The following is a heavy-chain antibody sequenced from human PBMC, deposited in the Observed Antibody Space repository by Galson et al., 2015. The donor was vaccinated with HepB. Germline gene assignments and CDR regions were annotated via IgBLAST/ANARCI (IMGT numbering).Heavy chain of an antibody. CDR3: ARDIILGRGSYYY. J-gene: IGHJ4*02. Sequence: SLRLSCAASGFTFSSYSMNWVRQAPGKGLVWVSSISSSSSYIYYADSVKGRFTISRDNAKNSLYLQMNSLRAEDTAVYYCARDIILGRGSYYYWGQGTLVTVSS. V-gene: IGHV3-21*01. D-gene: IGHD1-26*01. CDR2: ISSSSSYI. CDR1: GFTFSSYS.